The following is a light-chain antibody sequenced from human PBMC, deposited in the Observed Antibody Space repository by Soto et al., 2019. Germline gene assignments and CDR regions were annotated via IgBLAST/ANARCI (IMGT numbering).Light chain of an antibody. J-gene: IGLJ1*01. CDR2: DVS. V-gene: IGLV2-14*01. Sequence: QSALTQPASVSGSPGQSITISCTGTSSDVGGYNYVSWYQQHPGKAPKLMIYDVSNRPSGVSNRFSGSKSCNTASLTISGLQAEDEADYYCSTYTSSSTPFLFGTGTKLTVL. CDR3: STYTSSSTPFL. CDR1: SSDVGGYNY.